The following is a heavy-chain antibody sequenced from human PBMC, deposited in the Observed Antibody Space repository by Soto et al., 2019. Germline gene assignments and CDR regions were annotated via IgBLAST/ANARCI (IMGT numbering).Heavy chain of an antibody. CDR2: ISGSGGST. CDR3: AKGRDIVATVGGWFDP. CDR1: GFTFSSYA. J-gene: IGHJ5*02. Sequence: EVQLLESGGGLVQPGGSLRLSCAASGFTFSSYAMSWVRQAPGKGLEWVSAISGSGGSTYYADSVKGRFTISGDNSKNPLYLQMNSLRAEDTAVYYCAKGRDIVATVGGWFDPWGQGTLVTVSS. D-gene: IGHD5-12*01. V-gene: IGHV3-23*01.